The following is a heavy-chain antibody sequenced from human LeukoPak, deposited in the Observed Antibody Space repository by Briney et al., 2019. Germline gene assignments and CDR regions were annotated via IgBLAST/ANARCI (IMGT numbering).Heavy chain of an antibody. J-gene: IGHJ4*02. V-gene: IGHV4-39*01. CDR3: SRWGPTVTTD. D-gene: IGHD4-11*01. CDR2: THYSGST. CDR1: GGSISSNNYY. Sequence: PSETLSLTCPVSGGSISSNNYYWGRTRQPPGKGLEWIGSTHYSGSTSYNPSLKSRLSISVDTSKDQFSLKLNSVTAADTALYYCSRWGPTVTTDWGQGILVIVSS.